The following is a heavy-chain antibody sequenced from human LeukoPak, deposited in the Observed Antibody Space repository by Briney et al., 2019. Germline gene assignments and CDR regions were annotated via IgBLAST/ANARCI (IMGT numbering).Heavy chain of an antibody. CDR2: INPSGGNT. D-gene: IGHD1-26*01. V-gene: IGHV1-46*01. CDR3: ARDQSGSYQGVYFDY. Sequence: ASVKVSCKASGYAFTSYYMHWVRQAPGQGLEWMGIINPSGGNTNYAQKFQGRVTMTRDTSTSTVYMELSSLRSEDTAVYYCARDQSGSYQGVYFDYWGQGTLVTVSS. J-gene: IGHJ4*02. CDR1: GYAFTSYY.